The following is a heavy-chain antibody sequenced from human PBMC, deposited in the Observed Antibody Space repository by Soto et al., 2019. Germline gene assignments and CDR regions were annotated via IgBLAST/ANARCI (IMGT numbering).Heavy chain of an antibody. CDR2: ISSSSSYI. D-gene: IGHD2-8*01. J-gene: IGHJ3*02. CDR1: GFTFSSYS. Sequence: GGSLILSCAASGFTFSSYSMNWVRQAPGKGLEWVSSISSSSSYIYYADSVKGRFTISRDNAKNSLYLQMNSLRAEDTAVYYCARGIYCTNGVCYAFDIWGQGTMVTVSS. CDR3: ARGIYCTNGVCYAFDI. V-gene: IGHV3-21*01.